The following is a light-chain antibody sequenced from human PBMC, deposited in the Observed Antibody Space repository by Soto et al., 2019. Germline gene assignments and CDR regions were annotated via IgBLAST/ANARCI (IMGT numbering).Light chain of an antibody. CDR3: QQYNNWPPNT. J-gene: IGKJ4*01. V-gene: IGKV3-15*01. Sequence: EIVMTQSPATLSVSPGERATLSCRASQSVSSNLAWYQQKPGQAPRLLIYGASTRATGIPARFSGSGSGTEFTLTIRSLQSEDFAVYYCQQYNNWPPNTFGGGTKVEIK. CDR1: QSVSSN. CDR2: GAS.